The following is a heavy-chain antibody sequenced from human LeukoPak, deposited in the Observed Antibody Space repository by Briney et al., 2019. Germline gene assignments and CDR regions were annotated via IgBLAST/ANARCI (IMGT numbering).Heavy chain of an antibody. CDR1: GFILSSYW. D-gene: IGHD5-18*01. J-gene: IGHJ4*02. CDR2: INSDGSST. Sequence: PGGSLRLSCAASGFILSSYWMHWVRQAPGKGLVWVSGINSDGSSTSYADSVKGRFTISRDNAKNTLYLQMNSLRAEDTAVYYCARGKRGYSYGFDYWGQGTLVTASS. V-gene: IGHV3-74*01. CDR3: ARGKRGYSYGFDY.